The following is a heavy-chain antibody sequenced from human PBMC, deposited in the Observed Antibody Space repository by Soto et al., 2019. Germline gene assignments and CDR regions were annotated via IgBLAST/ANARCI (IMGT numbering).Heavy chain of an antibody. Sequence: PGGSLRLSCAASGFTFSSYGMSWVRQAPGKGLEWVSSISNSGSEIFYAASVKGRFTISRDSSKNTLYLEMSSLRPEDTAVYYCVRCGYNWQFSDYWGQGTLVTVSS. V-gene: IGHV3-23*01. CDR3: VRCGYNWQFSDY. J-gene: IGHJ4*02. CDR2: ISNSGSEI. D-gene: IGHD6-25*01. CDR1: GFTFSSYG.